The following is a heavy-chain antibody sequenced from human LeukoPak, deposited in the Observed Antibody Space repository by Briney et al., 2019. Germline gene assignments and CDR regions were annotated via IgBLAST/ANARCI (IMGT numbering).Heavy chain of an antibody. Sequence: PGRSLRLSCAASGLTFNIFAINWVRQAPGKGLEYVSAVSADGGSTYYANSVKGRFTISRDNSKNMLYLQMGSLRGDDMAVYYCARRQCTSSSCYLDYWGQGTLVTVSS. D-gene: IGHD2-2*01. CDR3: ARRQCTSSSCYLDY. CDR2: VSADGGST. J-gene: IGHJ4*02. V-gene: IGHV3-64*01. CDR1: GLTFNIFA.